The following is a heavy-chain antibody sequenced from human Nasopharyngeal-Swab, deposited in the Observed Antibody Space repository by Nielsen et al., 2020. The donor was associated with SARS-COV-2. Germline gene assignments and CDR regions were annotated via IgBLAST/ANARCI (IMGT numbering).Heavy chain of an antibody. CDR2: ISGDGGST. V-gene: IGHV3-43*02. Sequence: GESLKISCAASGFTFDDYAMHWVRQAPGKGLEWVSPISGDGGSTYYADSVKGRFTISRDNSKNSLYLQMNSLRTEDTALYYCALMAELSIVGAYYGMDVWGQGTTVTVSS. CDR1: GFTFDDYA. CDR3: ALMAELSIVGAYYGMDV. J-gene: IGHJ6*02. D-gene: IGHD1-26*01.